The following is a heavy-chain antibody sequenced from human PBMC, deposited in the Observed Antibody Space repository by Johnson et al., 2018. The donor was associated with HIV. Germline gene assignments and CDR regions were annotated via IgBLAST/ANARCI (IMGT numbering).Heavy chain of an antibody. Sequence: QVQLVESGGGVVQPGRSLRLSCAVSGFTFSSYAMHWVRQAPGKGLEWVALVSYDGSVKYYADSVKGRFIISRDNSKNTLYLQMNSLRPEDTAVYYCARDSGQGWELLTDAFDIWGQGTMVTVFS. D-gene: IGHD1-26*01. CDR1: GFTFSSYA. CDR3: ARDSGQGWELLTDAFDI. CDR2: VSYDGSVK. J-gene: IGHJ3*02. V-gene: IGHV3-30*04.